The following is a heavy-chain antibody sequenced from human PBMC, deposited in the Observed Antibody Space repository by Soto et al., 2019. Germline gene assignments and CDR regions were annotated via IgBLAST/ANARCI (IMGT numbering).Heavy chain of an antibody. CDR3: AKRRGAGGHFDY. D-gene: IGHD2-15*01. CDR1: GFTFSSYA. CDR2: VSIGGST. J-gene: IGHJ4*02. Sequence: GSLRLSCAASGFTFSSYAVGWVRQGPGKGLEWVAVVSIGGSTHYADSVRGRFTISRDNSKNTLSLQMNSLTAEDTAVYFCAKRRGAGGHFDYWGQGALVTVSS. V-gene: IGHV3-23*01.